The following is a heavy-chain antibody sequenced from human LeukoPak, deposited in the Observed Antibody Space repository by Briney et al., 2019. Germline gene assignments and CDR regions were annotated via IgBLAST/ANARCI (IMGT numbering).Heavy chain of an antibody. Sequence: ASVKVSCKASGYTFTSYYMHWVRQAPGQGLEWMGIINPSGGSTSYAQKFQGRVTMTRDMSTSTVYMELSSLRSEDTAVYYCASSTGYCSGGSCYRTQPRWFDPWGQGTLVTVSS. CDR3: ASSTGYCSGGSCYRTQPRWFDP. J-gene: IGHJ5*02. D-gene: IGHD2-15*01. CDR2: INPSGGST. CDR1: GYTFTSYY. V-gene: IGHV1-46*01.